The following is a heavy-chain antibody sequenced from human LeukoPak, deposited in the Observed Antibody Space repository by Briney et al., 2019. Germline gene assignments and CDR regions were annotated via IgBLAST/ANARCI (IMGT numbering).Heavy chain of an antibody. CDR1: GFTLRKYA. D-gene: IGHD2-15*01. CDR3: ARAYCSGGSCYSRYYYYGMDV. Sequence: PGGSLRLSCAGSGFTLRKYAMHRVPQAPGKGLGGGGGIFYGGRNKYYADPVKGRFTISRDNSKNTLYLLMNSLRAEDTAVYYCARAYCSGGSCYSRYYYYGMDVWGKGTTVTVSS. CDR2: IFYGGRNK. V-gene: IGHV3-30*04. J-gene: IGHJ6*04.